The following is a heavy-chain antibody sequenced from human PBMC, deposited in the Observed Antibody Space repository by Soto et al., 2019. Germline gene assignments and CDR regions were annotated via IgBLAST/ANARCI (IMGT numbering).Heavy chain of an antibody. CDR1: GFTFSSYS. J-gene: IGHJ6*02. V-gene: IGHV3-21*01. D-gene: IGHD2-21*02. CDR3: AREETASPLAYGLDV. Sequence: GGSLRLSCAASGFTFSSYSMHWVRQAPGKGLEWVSAITRNSDIYYADSVKGRFTISRGNAQNSVSLQMDSLRAEDTAVYYCAREETASPLAYGLDVWGQGTTVTVSS. CDR2: ITRNSDI.